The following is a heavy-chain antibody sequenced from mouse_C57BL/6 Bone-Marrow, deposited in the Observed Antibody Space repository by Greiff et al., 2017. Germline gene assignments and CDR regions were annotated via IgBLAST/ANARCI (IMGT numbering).Heavy chain of an antibody. D-gene: IGHD1-1*02. V-gene: IGHV1-19*01. CDR3: ARRGGGRDY. CDR1: GYTFTDYY. J-gene: IGHJ3*01. Sequence: EVQLQQSGPVLVKPGASVKMSCKASGYTFTDYYMHWVKQSPGKSLEWIGVINPYNGGTSYNQKFKGKATLTVDKSSSTAYMELNSLTSEDSAVYYCARRGGGRDYWGQGTLVTVSA. CDR2: INPYNGGT.